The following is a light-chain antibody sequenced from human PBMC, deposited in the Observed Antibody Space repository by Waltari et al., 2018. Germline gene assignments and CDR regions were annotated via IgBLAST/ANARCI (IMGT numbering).Light chain of an antibody. Sequence: DIVMTQSPLSLPVTPGEPASIPCRFSQGLLHSNGYNYLDWYLQKPGQSPQLLIYLGSNRASGVPDRFSGSGSGTDFTLKISRVEAEDVGVYYCMQALQTPNTFGQGTKLEIK. CDR2: LGS. V-gene: IGKV2-28*01. CDR3: MQALQTPNT. J-gene: IGKJ2*01. CDR1: QGLLHSNGYNY.